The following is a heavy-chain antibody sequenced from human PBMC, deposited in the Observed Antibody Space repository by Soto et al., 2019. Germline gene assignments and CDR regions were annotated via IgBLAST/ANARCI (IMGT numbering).Heavy chain of an antibody. D-gene: IGHD2-2*01. CDR2: ISGSGGST. CDR1: GFTFSSYA. Sequence: GGSLRLSCAASGFTFSSYAMSWVRQAPGKGLEWVSAISGSGGSTYYADSVKGRFTISRDNSKNTLYLQMNSLRAEDTAVYYFAKVTFRSSTSCKYYYYYGMDVWGQGTTVTVSS. CDR3: AKVTFRSSTSCKYYYYYGMDV. V-gene: IGHV3-23*01. J-gene: IGHJ6*02.